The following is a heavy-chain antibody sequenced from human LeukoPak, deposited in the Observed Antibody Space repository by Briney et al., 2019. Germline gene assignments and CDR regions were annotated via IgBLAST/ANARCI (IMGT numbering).Heavy chain of an antibody. V-gene: IGHV3-11*04. Sequence: PGGSLRLSCAASGRTFTEYYMHWIRQAPGKGLEWVSFIGGTVGNTYYADSVKGRFTISRDNAKNSLYLQMNSLRAEDTAVYYCAREWSAFDIWGQGTMVTVPS. CDR3: AREWSAFDI. J-gene: IGHJ3*02. D-gene: IGHD2-8*01. CDR2: IGGTVGNT. CDR1: GRTFTEYY.